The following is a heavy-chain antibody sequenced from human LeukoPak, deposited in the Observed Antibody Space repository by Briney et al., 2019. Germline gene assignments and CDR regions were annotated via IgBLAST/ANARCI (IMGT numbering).Heavy chain of an antibody. CDR1: GYTFTSYA. D-gene: IGHD1-26*01. J-gene: IGHJ4*02. CDR2: INTNTGNP. V-gene: IGHV7-4-1*02. CDR3: ARGGISGSYHPGGGY. Sequence: GASVKVSCKASGYTFTSYAMHWVRQAPGQGLEWMGWINTNTGNPTYAQGFTGRFVFSLDTSVSTAYLQISSLKAEDTAVYYCARGGISGSYHPGGGYWGQRTLVTVSS.